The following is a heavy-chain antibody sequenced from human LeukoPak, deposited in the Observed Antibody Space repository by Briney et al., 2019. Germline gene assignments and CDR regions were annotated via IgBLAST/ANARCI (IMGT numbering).Heavy chain of an antibody. CDR1: GGSISSSSYY. J-gene: IGHJ5*02. CDR3: ARHSDDYGDYWFDP. Sequence: SETLSLTCTVSGGSISSSSYYWGWIHQPPGKGLEWIGSIYYSGSTYYNPSLKSRVTISVDTSKNQFSLKLSSVTAADTAVYYCARHSDDYGDYWFDPWGQGTLVTVSS. CDR2: IYYSGST. D-gene: IGHD4-17*01. V-gene: IGHV4-39*01.